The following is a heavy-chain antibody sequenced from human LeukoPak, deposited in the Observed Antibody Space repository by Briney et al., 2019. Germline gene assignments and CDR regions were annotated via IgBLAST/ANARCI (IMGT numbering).Heavy chain of an antibody. CDR3: ARDRPGDV. CDR2: ISSNGDST. Sequence: GGSLRLSCAASGFTFSSYEIHWVRQAPGKGLEYVSAISSNGDSTYYANFVKGRFIISRDNSKNTLYLQMGSLRPEDMAVYYCARDRPGDVWGEGTTVTVSS. V-gene: IGHV3-64*01. CDR1: GFTFSSYE. J-gene: IGHJ6*04.